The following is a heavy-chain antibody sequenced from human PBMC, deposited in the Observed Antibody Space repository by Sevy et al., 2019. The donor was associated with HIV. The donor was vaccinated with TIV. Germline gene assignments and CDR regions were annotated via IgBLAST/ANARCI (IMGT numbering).Heavy chain of an antibody. CDR3: AKRVAGTTTNYGMDV. CDR1: RFTFSSYG. CDR2: ISYDGSNK. J-gene: IGHJ6*02. Sequence: GGSLRLSCAASRFTFSSYGMHWVRQAPGKGLEWVAVISYDGSNKYYADSVKGRFTISRDNSKNTLYLQMNSLRAEDTAVYYCAKRVAGTTTNYGMDVWGQGTTVTVSS. V-gene: IGHV3-30*18. D-gene: IGHD6-19*01.